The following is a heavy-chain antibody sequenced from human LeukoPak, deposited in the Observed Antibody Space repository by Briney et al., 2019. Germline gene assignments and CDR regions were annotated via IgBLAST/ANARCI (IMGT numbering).Heavy chain of an antibody. V-gene: IGHV3-7*01. CDR3: ARAGFTFSDYFGSFFDY. D-gene: IGHD3-10*01. CDR2: INPDGSEK. Sequence: GGSLRLSCAASGFTFSSYAMSWVRQAPGKGLEWVANINPDGSEKNYVDSVRGRFTISRDNAKNSLDLQMNSLRAEDTAVYYCARAGFTFSDYFGSFFDYWGQGTLVTVSS. J-gene: IGHJ4*02. CDR1: GFTFSSYA.